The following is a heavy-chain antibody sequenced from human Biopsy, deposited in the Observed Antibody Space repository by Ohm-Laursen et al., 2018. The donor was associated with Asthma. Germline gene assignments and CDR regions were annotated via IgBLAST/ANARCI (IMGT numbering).Heavy chain of an antibody. D-gene: IGHD2-15*01. V-gene: IGHV4-31*03. CDR2: IDYSGTT. J-gene: IGHJ4*02. Sequence: TLSLTCTVSGASISSGGYYWSWIRHHPGSGLEWIGYIDYSGTTYYNPSLKSRVSLSPDTSKNQFSLRLSSLTAADTAVYYCARGRGYCRDGNCYNYYCENWGQGTLVTVSS. CDR1: GASISSGGYY. CDR3: ARGRGYCRDGNCYNYYCEN.